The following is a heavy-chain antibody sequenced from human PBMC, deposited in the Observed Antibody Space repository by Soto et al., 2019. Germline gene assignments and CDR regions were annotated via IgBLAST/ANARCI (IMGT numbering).Heavy chain of an antibody. J-gene: IGHJ4*02. D-gene: IGHD3-22*01. V-gene: IGHV3-30-3*01. Sequence: GGSLRLSCAASGFTFSSYAMHWVRQAPGKGLEWVAVISYDGSNKYYADSVKGRFTISRDNSKNTLYLQMNSLRDEDTAVYYCARGPPTVYYYDSSGYYYEGQGTLVTVSS. CDR3: ARGPPTVYYYDSSGYYY. CDR1: GFTFSSYA. CDR2: ISYDGSNK.